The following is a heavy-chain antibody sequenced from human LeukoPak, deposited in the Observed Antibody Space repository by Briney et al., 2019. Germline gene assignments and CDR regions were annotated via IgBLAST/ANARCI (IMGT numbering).Heavy chain of an antibody. CDR1: GFAFSSYE. CDR2: ISSSGSTI. D-gene: IGHD3-10*01. Sequence: PGGSLRLSCAASGFAFSSYEMNWVRQAPGKGLEWVPYISSSGSTIYYADSVKGRFTISRDNAKNSLYLQMNSLRAEDTAVYYCARDHTPPGSFDYWGQGTLVTVPS. CDR3: ARDHTPPGSFDY. J-gene: IGHJ4*02. V-gene: IGHV3-48*03.